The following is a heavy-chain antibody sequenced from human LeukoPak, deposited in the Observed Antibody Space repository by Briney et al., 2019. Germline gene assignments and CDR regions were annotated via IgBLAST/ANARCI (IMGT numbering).Heavy chain of an antibody. J-gene: IGHJ4*02. Sequence: SETLSLTCTVSVGSISRYYWSWIRQPPGKGLEGIGYMYYSGSTNYNPSLKSRVTISVDTSKNQFSLKLSSVTAADTAVYYCARVGSSGWYALYYFDYWGQGTLVTVSS. CDR1: VGSISRYY. CDR3: ARVGSSGWYALYYFDY. CDR2: MYYSGST. D-gene: IGHD6-19*01. V-gene: IGHV4-59*01.